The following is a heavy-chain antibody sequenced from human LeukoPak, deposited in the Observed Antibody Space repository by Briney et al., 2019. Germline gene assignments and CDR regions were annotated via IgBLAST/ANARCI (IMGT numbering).Heavy chain of an antibody. CDR1: RASINSHY. Sequence: SETLSLTCIVSRASINSHYWSWIRQSPGKGLEWIGYIFYNGDIAYNPSLKSRATISLDTSQNEFSLKATSVTAADTAVYYCTKNAGRGRPSDHWGQGILVTVSS. D-gene: IGHD6-25*01. V-gene: IGHV4-59*11. CDR3: TKNAGRGRPSDH. CDR2: IFYNGDI. J-gene: IGHJ4*02.